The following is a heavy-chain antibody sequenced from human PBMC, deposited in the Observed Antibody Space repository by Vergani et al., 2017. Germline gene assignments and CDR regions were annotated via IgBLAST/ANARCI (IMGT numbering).Heavy chain of an antibody. CDR3: ARDRGVASGYFDY. CDR1: GGSVSSGTYY. Sequence: QVQLQESGPGLVKPSETLSLTCTVSGGSVSSGTYYWSWIRQPPGKGLEWIGYISYSGSTNYNPSLKSRVTISVDTSKNQVSLKVSAGTAADTAVYYCARDRGVASGYFDYWGQGTLVTVAS. J-gene: IGHJ4*02. CDR2: ISYSGST. V-gene: IGHV4-61*01. D-gene: IGHD2-15*01.